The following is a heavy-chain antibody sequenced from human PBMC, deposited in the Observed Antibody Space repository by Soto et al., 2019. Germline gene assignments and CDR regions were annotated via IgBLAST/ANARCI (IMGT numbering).Heavy chain of an antibody. CDR3: ARGLRTKRITIFGVVPSLWFDP. D-gene: IGHD3-3*01. CDR2: IYYSGST. Sequence: SETLSLTCTVSGGSISSYYWSWIRQPPGKGLEWIGYIYYSGSTNYNPSLKSRVTISVDTSKNQFSLKLSSVTAADTAVYYCARGLRTKRITIFGVVPSLWFDPWGQGTLVTVS. J-gene: IGHJ5*02. V-gene: IGHV4-59*01. CDR1: GGSISSYY.